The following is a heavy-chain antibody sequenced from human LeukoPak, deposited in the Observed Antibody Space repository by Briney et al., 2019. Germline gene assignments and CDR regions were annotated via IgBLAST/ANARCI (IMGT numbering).Heavy chain of an antibody. Sequence: GGSLRLSCAASGFTFSSYSMNWVRQAPGKGLEWVSYISSSSSTIYYADSVKGRFTISRDNAKNSLYLQMNSLRAEDTAVYYCARPTPYSYGLNPFDYWGQGTLVTVSS. CDR3: ARPTPYSYGLNPFDY. CDR1: GFTFSSYS. J-gene: IGHJ4*02. V-gene: IGHV3-48*04. CDR2: ISSSSSTI. D-gene: IGHD5-18*01.